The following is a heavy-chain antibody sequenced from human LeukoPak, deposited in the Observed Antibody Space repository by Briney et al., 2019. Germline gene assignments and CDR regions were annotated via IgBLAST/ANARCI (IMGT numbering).Heavy chain of an antibody. CDR3: SAYWSSTSCQLGSPVYYYFGMDV. V-gene: IGHV1-46*02. CDR2: MNPRSGSI. CDR1: GYTLNSYY. Sequence: SVKVSCKASGYTLNSYYMLWVLQAPEQRLKRIGKMNPRSGSICYAQKFQGTVTMTRDTSPSTVYMRPTSLRSEGTAVYHCSAYWSSTSCQLGSPVYYYFGMDVWGQGTKVIVSS. D-gene: IGHD2-2*01. J-gene: IGHJ6*01.